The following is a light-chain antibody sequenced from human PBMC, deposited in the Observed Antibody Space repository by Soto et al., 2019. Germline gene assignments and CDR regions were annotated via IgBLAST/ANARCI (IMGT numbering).Light chain of an antibody. J-gene: IGLJ2*01. Sequence: QAVLTQPASMSAAPGQKGTISCSGSSSHIGNNYVSWYQPLPGTAPKLLTYDNNKRPSGIPDRFSGSKSGTSATLGITGLQTGDEADFYCGTWDSSLSVVVFGGGTKVTVL. V-gene: IGLV1-51*01. CDR3: GTWDSSLSVVV. CDR2: DNN. CDR1: SSHIGNNY.